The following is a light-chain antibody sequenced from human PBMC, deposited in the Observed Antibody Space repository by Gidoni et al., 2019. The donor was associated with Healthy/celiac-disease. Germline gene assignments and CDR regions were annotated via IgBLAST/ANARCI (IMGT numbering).Light chain of an antibody. CDR1: QAISNY. CDR2: DAS. J-gene: IGKJ4*01. Sequence: IQMIQSPSSLSASVGDRVTITCQASQAISNYLNWYQQKPGKAPKLLIYDASNLETGVPSRFSGSGSGTDFTFTISSLQAEDIATYYCQQYDNTPPTFGGGTKVEIK. CDR3: QQYDNTPPT. V-gene: IGKV1-33*01.